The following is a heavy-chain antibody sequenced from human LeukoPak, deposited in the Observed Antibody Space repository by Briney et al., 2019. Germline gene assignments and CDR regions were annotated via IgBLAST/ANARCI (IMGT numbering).Heavy chain of an antibody. CDR2: ISGSGGST. CDR1: GFTFSSYA. Sequence: GGSLRLSCAASGFTFSSYAMSWVRQAPGKGLEWVSAISGSGGSTCYADSVKGRFTISRDNSKNTLYLQMNSLRAEDTAVYYCVRMGARYGDYGGYYYYYGMDVWGQGTTVTVS. J-gene: IGHJ6*02. CDR3: VRMGARYGDYGGYYYYYGMDV. D-gene: IGHD4-17*01. V-gene: IGHV3-23*01.